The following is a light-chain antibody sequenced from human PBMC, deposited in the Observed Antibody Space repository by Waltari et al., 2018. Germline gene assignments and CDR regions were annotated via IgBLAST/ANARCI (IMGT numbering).Light chain of an antibody. J-gene: IGKJ4*01. CDR1: QDIGTY. V-gene: IGKV1-9*01. Sequence: DIQLTQSPSFLSASVGRRVTVTCRASQDIGTYLAWYQKKQGKAPHLLIYAASSLHTGVPSRFSAGGSGTLFTLTINRLQPEDFATYYCQQLHTYPLTFGVGTEVEL. CDR2: AAS. CDR3: QQLHTYPLT.